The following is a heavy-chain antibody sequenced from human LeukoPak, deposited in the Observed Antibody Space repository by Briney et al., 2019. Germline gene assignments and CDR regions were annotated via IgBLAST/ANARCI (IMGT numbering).Heavy chain of an antibody. CDR3: ARDRRVGATYYYYYMDV. D-gene: IGHD1-26*01. CDR1: GFTFSSYW. CDR2: INSDGSST. V-gene: IGHV3-74*01. J-gene: IGHJ6*03. Sequence: PGGSLRLSCAASGFTFSSYWMHWVRQAPGKGLVWVSRINSDGSSTSYADSVKGRFTISRDNAKNTLYLQMNSLRAEDTAVYYCARDRRVGATYYYYYMDVRGKGTTVTVSS.